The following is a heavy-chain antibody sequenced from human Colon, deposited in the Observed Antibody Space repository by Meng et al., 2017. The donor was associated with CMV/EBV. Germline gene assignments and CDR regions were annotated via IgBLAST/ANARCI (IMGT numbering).Heavy chain of an antibody. V-gene: IGHV1-69*13. CDR1: GYTFTGYY. J-gene: IGHJ6*02. D-gene: IGHD2-21*01. CDR3: ARDQIANNYYYYGMDV. Sequence: SVKVSCKASGYTFTGYYMHWVRQAPGQGLEWMGGIIPIFDKPTYAPEFQGRVTITADESTSTAYMDLSSLRSEDTAIYYCARDQIANNYYYYGMDVWGQGTTVTVSS. CDR2: IIPIFDKP.